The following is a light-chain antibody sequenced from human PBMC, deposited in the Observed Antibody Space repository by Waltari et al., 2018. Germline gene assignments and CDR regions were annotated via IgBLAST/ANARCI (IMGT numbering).Light chain of an antibody. CDR3: SSYTSSSTRV. V-gene: IGLV2-14*03. J-gene: IGLJ6*01. CDR2: DVS. Sequence: QSALTQPASVSGSPGQSITISCTGTSSDVGGYNYVSWYQQHPGKAPKLMIYDVSNRPSGVSNRFSGSKSGNTAYRTISGLQAEDEADYYGSSYTSSSTRVFGSGTKVTVL. CDR1: SSDVGGYNY.